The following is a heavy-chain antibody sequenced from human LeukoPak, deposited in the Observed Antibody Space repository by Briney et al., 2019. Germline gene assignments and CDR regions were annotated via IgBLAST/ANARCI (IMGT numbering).Heavy chain of an antibody. CDR3: ARRRDGYNPSNYYYYYYMDV. V-gene: IGHV4-39*01. Sequence: SETLSLTCTVSGDSISSGDYYCSWIRQPPGKGLEWIGSIYYSGSTYYNPSLKSRVTISVDTSKNQFSLKLSSVTAADTAVYYCARRRDGYNPSNYYYYYYMDVWGKGTTVTISS. CDR1: GDSISSGDYY. J-gene: IGHJ6*03. D-gene: IGHD5-24*01. CDR2: IYYSGST.